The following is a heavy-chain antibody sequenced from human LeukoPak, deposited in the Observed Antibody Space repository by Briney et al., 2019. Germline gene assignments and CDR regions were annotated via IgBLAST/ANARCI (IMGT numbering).Heavy chain of an antibody. CDR2: IYHSGSS. CDR3: ARGILYDSTAYYL. J-gene: IGHJ4*02. Sequence: PSETLSLTCSVSGASIDTSAYNWGWIRQPPGKGLEWIGSIYHSGSSYDNPSLKSRLTLSIDTSRNQFSLTLKSVTAADSGVYFCARGILYDSTAYYLWGQGTVVTVSS. CDR1: GASIDTSAYN. D-gene: IGHD3-22*01. V-gene: IGHV4-39*01.